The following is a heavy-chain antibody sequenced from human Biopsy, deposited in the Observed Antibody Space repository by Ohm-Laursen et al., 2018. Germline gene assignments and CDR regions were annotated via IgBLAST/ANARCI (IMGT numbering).Heavy chain of an antibody. Sequence: ASVKVSCKAPADSFIGYDIHWVRQAPGQGLEWMGWVNPNNGDKKFAPDFQGRLTMTRDKSISTAYMELIRLRSDDTAVYYCARGPLGPLLEWLLFQTSIDVWGQGTTVTVSS. CDR1: ADSFIGYD. V-gene: IGHV1-2*07. CDR3: ARGPLGPLLEWLLFQTSIDV. CDR2: VNPNNGDK. D-gene: IGHD3-3*01. J-gene: IGHJ6*02.